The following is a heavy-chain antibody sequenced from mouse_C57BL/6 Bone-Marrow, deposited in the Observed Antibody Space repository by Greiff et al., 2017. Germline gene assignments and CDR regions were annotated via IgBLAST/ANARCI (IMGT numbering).Heavy chain of an antibody. CDR1: CYAFSSYW. V-gene: IGHV1-80*01. CDR2: IYPGDGDT. D-gene: IGHD1-1*01. Sequence: VQLQQSGAELVKPGASVKISCKASCYAFSSYWMNWVKQRPGKGLEWIGQIYPGDGDTNYNGKFKGKATLTADKSSSTAYMQLSSLTSEDSAVYFCARGYYYGSSFFDYWGQGTTLTVSS. J-gene: IGHJ2*01. CDR3: ARGYYYGSSFFDY.